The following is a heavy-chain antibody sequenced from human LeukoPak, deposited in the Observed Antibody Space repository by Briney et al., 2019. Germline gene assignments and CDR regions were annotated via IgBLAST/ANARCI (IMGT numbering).Heavy chain of an antibody. V-gene: IGHV4-34*01. CDR2: IYESGTT. CDR1: GESLNSYY. CDR3: ARDAWATRLGS. D-gene: IGHD2-15*01. J-gene: IGHJ4*02. Sequence: SETLSLTCAVYGESLNSYYWSWVRQPPGEGLEWIGEIYESGTTEYNPSLKSRVTISMVPSKQQFSLSPSSVTAADTAVYYCARDAWATRLGSWGLGTPVIVSS.